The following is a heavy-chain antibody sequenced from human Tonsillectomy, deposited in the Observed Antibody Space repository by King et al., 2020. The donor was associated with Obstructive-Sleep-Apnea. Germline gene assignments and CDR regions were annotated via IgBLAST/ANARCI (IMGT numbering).Heavy chain of an antibody. J-gene: IGHJ4*02. V-gene: IGHV4-31*03. CDR2: IYYSGST. CDR1: GGSISSGGYY. D-gene: IGHD1-1*01. Sequence: QLQESGPGLVKPSQTLSLTCTVSGGSISSGGYYWSWIRQHPGKGLEWIGYIYYSGSTYYNPSLKSRVTISVDTSKNQFSLKLSSGTAADTAVYYCAREQTTRGYYFDYWGQGTLVTVSS. CDR3: AREQTTRGYYFDY.